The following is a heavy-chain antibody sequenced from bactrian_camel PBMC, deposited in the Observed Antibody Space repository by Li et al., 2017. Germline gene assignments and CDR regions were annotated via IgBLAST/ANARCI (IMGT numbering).Heavy chain of an antibody. D-gene: IGHD3*01. Sequence: HVQLVESGGGMVQPGGSLRLSCAASGYTYNSNCMGWFRQAPGKEREGVAAIDSDDRITYADSVKGRFTISRDNGKNTLYLQMNALKPEDTALYYCAFGSRPGWCSLRLRGADFGHWGQGTQVTVS. CDR1: GYTYNSNC. CDR3: AFGSRPGWCSLRLRGADFGH. J-gene: IGHJ6*01. CDR2: IDSDDRI. V-gene: IGHV3S53*01.